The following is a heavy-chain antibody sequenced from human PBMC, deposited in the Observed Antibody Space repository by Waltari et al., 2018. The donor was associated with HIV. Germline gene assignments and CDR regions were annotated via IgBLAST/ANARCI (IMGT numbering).Heavy chain of an antibody. CDR1: GGTFSSYA. D-gene: IGHD2-8*01. Sequence: QVQLVQSGAEVKKPGSSVKVSCKASGGTFSSYAISWVRQAPGQGLEWMGWIIPILGIANYAQKFKGRVTITADKSTSTAYMELSSLRSEDTAVYYCAAGCTNGVCRMDYWGQGTLVTVSS. J-gene: IGHJ4*02. V-gene: IGHV1-69*04. CDR2: IIPILGIA. CDR3: AAGCTNGVCRMDY.